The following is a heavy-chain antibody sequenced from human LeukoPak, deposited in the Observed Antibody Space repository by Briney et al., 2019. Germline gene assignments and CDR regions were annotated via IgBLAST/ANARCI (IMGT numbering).Heavy chain of an antibody. D-gene: IGHD6-13*01. CDR2: IYHSGST. V-gene: IGHV4-59*12. CDR1: GGSISTYY. CDR3: ARDGELDYYGMDV. Sequence: SETLSLTCTVSGGSISTYYWSWIRQPPGKGLEWIGYIYHSGSTNYNPSLKSRVTISVDKSKNQFSLKLSSVTAADTAVYYCARDGELDYYGMDVWGQGTTVTVSS. J-gene: IGHJ6*02.